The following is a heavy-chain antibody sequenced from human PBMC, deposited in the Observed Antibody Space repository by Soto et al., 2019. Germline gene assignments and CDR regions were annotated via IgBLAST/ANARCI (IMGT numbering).Heavy chain of an antibody. J-gene: IGHJ6*02. V-gene: IGHV1-3*01. CDR3: ARGTLRYYAIDV. CDR2: INAGSGNT. CDR1: GYSFTNHA. Sequence: ASVKVSCKASGYSFTNHAIHWVRQAPGQSPEWMGWINAGSGNTKSSQKFQGRVTITRDTSASTAYMELSSLRSEYTAVYYCARGTLRYYAIDVWGQGTTVTVSS. D-gene: IGHD3-16*01.